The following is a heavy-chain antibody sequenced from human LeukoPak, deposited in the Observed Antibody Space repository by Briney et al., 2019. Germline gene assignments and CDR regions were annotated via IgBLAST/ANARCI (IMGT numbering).Heavy chain of an antibody. V-gene: IGHV5-51*01. CDR2: IYPGDSDT. Sequence: GASLKISCKGSGSSFTSYWIGWVRQMPGKGLEWMGIIYPGDSDTRYSPSFQGQVTISADKSISTAYLQWSSLKASDTAMYYCARKNSSSWYQNWFDPWGQGTLVTVSS. CDR3: ARKNSSSWYQNWFDP. CDR1: GSSFTSYW. D-gene: IGHD6-13*01. J-gene: IGHJ5*02.